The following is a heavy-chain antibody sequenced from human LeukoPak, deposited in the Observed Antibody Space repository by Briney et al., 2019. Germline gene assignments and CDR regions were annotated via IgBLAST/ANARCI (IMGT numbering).Heavy chain of an antibody. Sequence: ASVKVSCXASGYTFTSYGISWVRPAPGQGLEWMGWISAYNGNTNYAQKLQGRVTMTTDTSTSTAYMELRSLRSDDTAVYYCARGLSILRYFDPNPLDAFDIWGQGTMVTVSS. CDR1: GYTFTSYG. CDR2: ISAYNGNT. CDR3: ARGLSILRYFDPNPLDAFDI. D-gene: IGHD3-9*01. V-gene: IGHV1-18*01. J-gene: IGHJ3*02.